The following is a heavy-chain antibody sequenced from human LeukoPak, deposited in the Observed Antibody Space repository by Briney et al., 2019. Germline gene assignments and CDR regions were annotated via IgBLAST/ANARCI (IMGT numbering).Heavy chain of an antibody. V-gene: IGHV4-30-2*01. CDR3: AREKSSIVGATTYHYYYYMDV. J-gene: IGHJ6*03. CDR2: IYHSGST. D-gene: IGHD1-26*01. CDR1: GGSISSGGYY. Sequence: SETLSLTCTVSGGSISSGGYYWSWIRQPPGKGLEWIGYIYHSGSTYYNPSLKSRVTISVDRSKNQFSLKLSSVTAADTAVYYCAREKSSIVGATTYHYYYYMDVWGKGTTVTVSS.